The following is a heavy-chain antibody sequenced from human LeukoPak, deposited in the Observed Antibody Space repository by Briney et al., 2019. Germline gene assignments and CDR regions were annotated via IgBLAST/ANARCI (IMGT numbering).Heavy chain of an antibody. J-gene: IGHJ4*02. CDR1: GFTFSSYA. CDR2: VSYDGSNK. CDR3: ARGRPAFDY. Sequence: GGSLRLSCAASGFTFSSYAMHWVRQAPDKGLEWVAVVSYDGSNKYYADSVEGRFTISRDNSRNTLSLQMNSLRAEDTAVYYCARGRPAFDYWGQGTLVTVSS. V-gene: IGHV3-30*04.